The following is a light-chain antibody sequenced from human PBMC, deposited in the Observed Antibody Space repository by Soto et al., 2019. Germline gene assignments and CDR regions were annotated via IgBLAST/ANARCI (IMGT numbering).Light chain of an antibody. V-gene: IGLV2-14*01. CDR1: SSDVGGYNY. CDR3: SSYTSSSTYV. CDR2: DVS. Sequence: SALTQPSSVYGSPGQSIAISCPGTSSDVGGYNYVSWYQQHPGKAPKLMVYDVSNRPSGVSNRFSGSKSGNTASLTISGLQAEDEADYYCSSYTSSSTYVFGTGTKVTVL. J-gene: IGLJ1*01.